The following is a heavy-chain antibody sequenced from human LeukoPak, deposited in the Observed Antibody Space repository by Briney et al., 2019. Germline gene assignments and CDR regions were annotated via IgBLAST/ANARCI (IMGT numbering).Heavy chain of an antibody. V-gene: IGHV4-59*12. CDR1: GGSISNYY. J-gene: IGHJ4*02. CDR3: ARGRYYFDY. CDR2: IYYSGST. Sequence: SETLSLTCTVSGGSISNYYWGWIRQPPGKGLEWIGYIYYSGSTNYNPSLKSRVTISVDTSKNQFSLKLSSVTAADTAVYYCARGRYYFDYWGQGTLVTVSS.